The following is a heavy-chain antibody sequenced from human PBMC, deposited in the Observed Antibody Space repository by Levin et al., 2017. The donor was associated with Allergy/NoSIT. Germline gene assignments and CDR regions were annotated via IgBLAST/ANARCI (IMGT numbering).Heavy chain of an antibody. J-gene: IGHJ3*02. CDR1: GFTFSTYD. Sequence: GESLKISCAASGFTFSTYDMRWVRQATGKGLEWVSAIDTAGDTYYPGSVKGRFTISRENAKNSLCLQMNSLRAGDTAVYYCARSHRGAFDIWGQGTMVTVSS. CDR2: IDTAGDT. V-gene: IGHV3-13*04. CDR3: ARSHRGAFDI.